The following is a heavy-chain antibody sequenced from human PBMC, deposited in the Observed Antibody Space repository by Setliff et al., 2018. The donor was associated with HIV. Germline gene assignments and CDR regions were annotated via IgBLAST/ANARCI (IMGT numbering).Heavy chain of an antibody. CDR1: GFSFSDYY. Sequence: GGSLRLSCIASGFSFSDYYMAWIRQTPGKGLEWISYIDDSGRIRDYAGSMRGRFTISRDNGKNAVYLQMNSLTAEDTALYYCVRDLARVIAHWGQGTLVTVSS. J-gene: IGHJ4*02. CDR3: VRDLARVIAH. CDR2: IDDSGRIR. V-gene: IGHV3-11*04. D-gene: IGHD2-21*01.